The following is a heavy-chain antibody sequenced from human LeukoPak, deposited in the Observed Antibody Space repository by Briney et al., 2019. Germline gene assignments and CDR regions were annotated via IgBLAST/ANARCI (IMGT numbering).Heavy chain of an antibody. CDR2: IYYSGST. CDR1: GGSISSSSYY. CDR3: ARHLMANWFDP. J-gene: IGHJ5*02. D-gene: IGHD5-24*01. Sequence: SETLSLTCTVSGGSISSSSYYWGWIRQPPGKGLEWIGSIYYSGSTYYNPSLKSRVTISVDTSKNQFSLKLSSVTAAGTPVYYCARHLMANWFDPWGQGTLVTVSS. V-gene: IGHV4-39*01.